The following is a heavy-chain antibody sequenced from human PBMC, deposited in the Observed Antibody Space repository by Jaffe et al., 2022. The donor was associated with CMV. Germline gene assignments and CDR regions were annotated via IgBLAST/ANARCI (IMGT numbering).Heavy chain of an antibody. CDR3: ARKQLPIPGRWYFDL. D-gene: IGHD2-2*01. CDR2: IYYSGST. Sequence: QVQLQESGPGLVKPSETLSLTCTVSGGSISSYYWSWIRQPPGKGLEWIGYIYYSGSTNYNPSLKSRVTISVDTSKNQFSLKLSSVTAADTAVYYCARKQLPIPGRWYFDLWGRGTLVTVSS. CDR1: GGSISSYY. V-gene: IGHV4-59*01. J-gene: IGHJ2*01.